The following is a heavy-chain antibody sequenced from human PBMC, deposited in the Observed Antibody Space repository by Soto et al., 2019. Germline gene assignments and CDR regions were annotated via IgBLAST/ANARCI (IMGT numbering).Heavy chain of an antibody. CDR2: ISAYNGNT. J-gene: IGHJ4*02. CDR3: ARDDSGFSGSHYIDYFNY. D-gene: IGHD1-26*01. V-gene: IGHV1-18*01. CDR1: GYTFTSYG. Sequence: ASVKVSCKASGYTFTSYGISWVRQAPGQGLEWMGWISAYNGNTKYAQKLQGRVTMTTDTSTSTADMELRSLRSDDTAVYYCARDDSGFSGSHYIDYFNYWGQGALVTVSS.